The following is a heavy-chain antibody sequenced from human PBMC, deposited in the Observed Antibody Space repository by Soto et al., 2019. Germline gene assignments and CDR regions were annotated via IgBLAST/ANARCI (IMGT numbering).Heavy chain of an antibody. Sequence: EVQLVESGGGLVKPGGSQRLSCAASGFTFSSYSMNWVRQAPGKGLEWVSSISSSSSYIYYADSVKGRFTISRDNAKNSLYLQMNSLRAEDTAVYYCARDGERGYCSGGSCYGYYYGMDVWGQGTTVTVSS. CDR1: GFTFSSYS. CDR2: ISSSSSYI. D-gene: IGHD2-15*01. V-gene: IGHV3-21*01. J-gene: IGHJ6*02. CDR3: ARDGERGYCSGGSCYGYYYGMDV.